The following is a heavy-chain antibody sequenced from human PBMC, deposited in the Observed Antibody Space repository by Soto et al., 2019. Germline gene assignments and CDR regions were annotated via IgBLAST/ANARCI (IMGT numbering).Heavy chain of an antibody. CDR3: ARLRPRDYADAFDI. V-gene: IGHV4-59*08. CDR2: IYYSGST. Sequence: SETLSLTCTASGGSISSYYWSWIRQPPGKGLEWIGYIYYSGSTNYNPSLKSRVTISVDTSKNQFSLKLSSVTAADTAVYYCARLRPRDYADAFDIWGQGTRVTVSS. D-gene: IGHD4-17*01. CDR1: GGSISSYY. J-gene: IGHJ3*02.